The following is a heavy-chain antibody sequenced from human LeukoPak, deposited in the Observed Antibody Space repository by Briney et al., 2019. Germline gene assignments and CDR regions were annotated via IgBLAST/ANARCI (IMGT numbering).Heavy chain of an antibody. J-gene: IGHJ3*01. D-gene: IGHD1-20*01. CDR1: GFTFSSYP. CDR2: ISASAHTT. CDR3: SEKRASYHRNDIDPFDL. V-gene: IGHV3-23*01. Sequence: GGSLRLSCAASGFTFSSYPMSWVRQAPGKGLEWVSRISASAHTTYYTDSVKGRFTISRDNSKNTLFLQMNSLRAEDTALYYCSEKRASYHRNDIDPFDLWGRGTVIIVSS.